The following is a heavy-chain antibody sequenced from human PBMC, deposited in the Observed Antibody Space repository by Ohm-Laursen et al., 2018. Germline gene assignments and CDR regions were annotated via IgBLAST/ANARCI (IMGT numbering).Heavy chain of an antibody. CDR2: IYYSGTT. V-gene: IGHV4-59*11. J-gene: IGHJ3*02. CDR3: ARRGHAFDI. Sequence: ALSLTCTVSGAPISTHYWSWIRQPPGKGLEWIGYIYYSGTTNYNPSLKSRVTISLNTSKNQFSLKLSSVTAADTAVYYWARRGHAFDIWGQGTMVTVSS. CDR1: GAPISTHY.